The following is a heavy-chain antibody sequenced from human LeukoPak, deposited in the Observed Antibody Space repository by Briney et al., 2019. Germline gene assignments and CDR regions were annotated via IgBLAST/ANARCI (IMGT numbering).Heavy chain of an antibody. J-gene: IGHJ4*02. V-gene: IGHV3-48*03. CDR2: ISTSGSTI. Sequence: GGSLRLSCAASGFAFSAYEMNWVRQAPGKGLEWVSYISTSGSTIHYADPVKGRFTFSRDNAKNSVYLQMNSLRAEDTAVYYCARDYEIYWGQGTLVTVSS. CDR1: GFAFSAYE. CDR3: ARDYEIY. D-gene: IGHD5-12*01.